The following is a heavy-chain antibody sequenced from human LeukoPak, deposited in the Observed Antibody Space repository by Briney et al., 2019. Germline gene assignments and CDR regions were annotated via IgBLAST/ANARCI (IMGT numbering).Heavy chain of an antibody. V-gene: IGHV3-53*01. D-gene: IGHD2-15*01. J-gene: IGHJ4*02. CDR1: GFTFSDYY. CDR2: IYSGGST. Sequence: GGSLRLSCAASGFTFSDYYMSWIRQAPGKGLEWVSVIYSGGSTYYADSVKGRFTISRDNSKNTLYLQMNSLRAEDTAVYYCARAGVVPYYFDYWGQGTLVTVSS. CDR3: ARAGVVPYYFDY.